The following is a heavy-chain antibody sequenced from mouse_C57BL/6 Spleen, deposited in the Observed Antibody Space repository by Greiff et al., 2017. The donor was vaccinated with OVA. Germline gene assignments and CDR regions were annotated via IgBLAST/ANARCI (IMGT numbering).Heavy chain of an antibody. D-gene: IGHD1-1*01. CDR3: ARSPYYYGSYFDY. Sequence: QVQLQQPGAELVMPGASVKLSCKASGYTFTSYWMHWVKQRPGQGLEWIGEIDPSDSYTNYNQKFKGKSTLTVDKSSSTAYMQLSSLTSEDSAVYYCARSPYYYGSYFDYWGKGTTLTVSS. J-gene: IGHJ2*01. CDR2: IDPSDSYT. CDR1: GYTFTSYW. V-gene: IGHV1-69*01.